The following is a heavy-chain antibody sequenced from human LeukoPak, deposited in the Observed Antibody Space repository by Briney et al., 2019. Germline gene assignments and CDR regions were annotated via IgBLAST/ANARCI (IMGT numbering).Heavy chain of an antibody. J-gene: IGHJ4*02. CDR2: ISSSSSTI. D-gene: IGHD4-17*01. Sequence: GGSLRLSCAASGFTFSSYSMNWVRQAPGKGLEWVSYISSSSSTIYYADSVKGRFTISRDNSKNTLYLQMNSLRAEDTAVCYCAKDRGDGDYGDYWGQGTLVTVSS. CDR3: AKDRGDGDYGDY. CDR1: GFTFSSYS. V-gene: IGHV3-48*01.